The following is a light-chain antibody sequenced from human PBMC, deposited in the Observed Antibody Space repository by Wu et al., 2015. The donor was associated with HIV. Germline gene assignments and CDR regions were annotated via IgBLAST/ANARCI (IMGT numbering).Light chain of an antibody. CDR1: HGVSNNY. V-gene: IGKV3-20*01. CDR2: GAS. Sequence: EIVLTQSPGTLSLFPGERATLSCRASHGVSNNYLAWYQQKPGQAPRLLIFGASSRATGIPDRFSGSGSGTDFTLTISRLEPEDFAVYYCQQYVTSPVTFGGGTKVEIK. J-gene: IGKJ4*01. CDR3: QQYVTSPVT.